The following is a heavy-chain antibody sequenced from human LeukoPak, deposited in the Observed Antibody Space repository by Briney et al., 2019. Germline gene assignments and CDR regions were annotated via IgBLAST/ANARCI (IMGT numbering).Heavy chain of an antibody. D-gene: IGHD3-16*02. CDR2: INHRGST. CDR3: ARGRTTYDYVWGSYRPPDY. J-gene: IGHJ4*02. V-gene: IGHV4-34*01. Sequence: SETLSLTCAVYGGSFSGCYWNWIRQPPGKGLEWIGEINHRGSTNYNPSLKSRVTISVDTSKKQFSLKLSSVTAADTAVYYCARGRTTYDYVWGSYRPPDYWGQGTLVTVSS. CDR1: GGSFSGCY.